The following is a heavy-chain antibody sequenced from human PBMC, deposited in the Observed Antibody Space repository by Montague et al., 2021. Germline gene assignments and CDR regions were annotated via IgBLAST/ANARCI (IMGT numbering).Heavy chain of an antibody. CDR1: GFSFSSYW. V-gene: IGHV3-74*01. CDR3: ARNLSSAATGAFDN. D-gene: IGHD2-15*01. CDR2: ITIDGSSI. J-gene: IGHJ3*02. Sequence: SLRLSCAASGFSFSSYWMHWVRQAPGKGLLWVSRITIDGSSITYADSVKGRFTISRDNAKATLYLQMNSLRVEDTAVYYCARNLSSAATGAFDNWGQGTMVTVSS.